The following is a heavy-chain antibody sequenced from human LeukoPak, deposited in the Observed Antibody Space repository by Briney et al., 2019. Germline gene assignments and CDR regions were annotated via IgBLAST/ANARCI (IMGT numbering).Heavy chain of an antibody. Sequence: PGGSLRLSCAASGFTFSSYGMYWVRQAPGKGPEWVALIRYDGSNQYYADSVKGRFTISRDNSRNTLYLQMNSLRTEDTAVYYCAKDQKLYDTSGREVFDYGGQGTLVTVSS. CDR2: IRYDGSNQ. CDR3: AKDQKLYDTSGREVFDY. CDR1: GFTFSSYG. J-gene: IGHJ4*02. D-gene: IGHD3-22*01. V-gene: IGHV3-30*02.